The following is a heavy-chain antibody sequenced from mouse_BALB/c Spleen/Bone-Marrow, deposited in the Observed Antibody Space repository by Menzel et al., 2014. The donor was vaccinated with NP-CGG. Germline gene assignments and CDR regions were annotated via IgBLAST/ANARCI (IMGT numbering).Heavy chain of an antibody. D-gene: IGHD2-12*01. J-gene: IGHJ4*01. CDR3: TRRASRSTIDAMDY. Sequence: EVQLVESGGDLVKPGGSLKLSCAASGFTFSSYCMPWVRQSPDKSLEWVGSISPGGGYTYYPHSVQGRSTITRDNANNTLYLQISSLKSEDTAMYYCTRRASRSTIDAMDYWGQGTSVTVSS. CDR2: ISPGGGYT. V-gene: IGHV5-6*01. CDR1: GFTFSSYC.